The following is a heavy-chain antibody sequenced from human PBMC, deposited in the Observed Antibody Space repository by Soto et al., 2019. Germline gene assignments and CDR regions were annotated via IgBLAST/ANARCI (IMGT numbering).Heavy chain of an antibody. CDR2: IYYSGST. Sequence: QVQLQESGPGLVKPSQTLSLTCTVSGGSISSGGYYWSWIRQHPGKGLEWIGYIYYSGSTYYNPSLKSRVTISVDTSKNQFSLKLSSVTAADTALYYCARGIYCSSTSCYPGAWFDPWGQGTLVTVSS. D-gene: IGHD2-2*01. V-gene: IGHV4-31*03. CDR1: GGSISSGGYY. CDR3: ARGIYCSSTSCYPGAWFDP. J-gene: IGHJ5*02.